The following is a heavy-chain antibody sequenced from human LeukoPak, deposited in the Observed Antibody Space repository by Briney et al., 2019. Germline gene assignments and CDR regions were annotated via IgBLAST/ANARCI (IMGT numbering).Heavy chain of an antibody. V-gene: IGHV1-18*01. Sequence: GASVKVSCKASGYSFTSYGITWERQAPGQGLEWMGWISTYDGNANYAQKLQGRVTMTTDTFTITAYMELRSLRSDDTAVYYCARAPSGFTYGPGDHWGQGTLVTVSS. CDR1: GYSFTSYG. D-gene: IGHD5-18*01. CDR3: ARAPSGFTYGPGDH. J-gene: IGHJ4*02. CDR2: ISTYDGNA.